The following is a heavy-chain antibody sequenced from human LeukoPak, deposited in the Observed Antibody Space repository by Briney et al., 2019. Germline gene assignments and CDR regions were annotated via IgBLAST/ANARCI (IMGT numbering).Heavy chain of an antibody. CDR3: ARLFAGYSYGGIGILSFDY. V-gene: IGHV1-46*01. J-gene: IGHJ4*02. Sequence: EASVKVSCKASGYTFTSYYMHWVRQAPGQGLEWMGIINPSGGSTSYAQKFQGRVTMTRDMSTSPVYMELSSLRSEDTAVYYCARLFAGYSYGGIGILSFDYWGQGTLVTVSS. CDR2: INPSGGST. CDR1: GYTFTSYY. D-gene: IGHD5-18*01.